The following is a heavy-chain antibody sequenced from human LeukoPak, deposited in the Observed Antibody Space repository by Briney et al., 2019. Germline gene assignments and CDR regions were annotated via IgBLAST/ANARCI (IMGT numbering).Heavy chain of an antibody. D-gene: IGHD6-19*01. J-gene: IGHJ5*02. V-gene: IGHV1-18*01. CDR3: ASSYSSGWDWFDP. CDR1: GYTFTSYG. CDR2: ISAYNGNT. Sequence: GASVKVSCKASGYTFTSYGISWVRQAPGQGLEWMGWISAYNGNTNYAQKLQGRVTMTTDTSTSTAYMELRSPRSDDTAVYYCASSYSSGWDWFDPWGQGTLVTVSS.